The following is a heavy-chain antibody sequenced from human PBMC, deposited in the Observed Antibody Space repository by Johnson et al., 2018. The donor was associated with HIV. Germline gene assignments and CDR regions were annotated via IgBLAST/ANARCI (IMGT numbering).Heavy chain of an antibody. CDR3: TTFNSDNFWSDDAFDI. CDR1: GFTFSGYP. Sequence: VQLVESGGGVVQPGRSLRLSCAASGFTFSGYPMHWVRQAPGKGLEWVAVISYDGSNKYYADSVKGRFTISRDNSKNTLYLQMNSLKTEDTAVYYCTTFNSDNFWSDDAFDIWGQGTMVTVSS. V-gene: IGHV3-30*04. D-gene: IGHD3-3*01. CDR2: ISYDGSNK. J-gene: IGHJ3*02.